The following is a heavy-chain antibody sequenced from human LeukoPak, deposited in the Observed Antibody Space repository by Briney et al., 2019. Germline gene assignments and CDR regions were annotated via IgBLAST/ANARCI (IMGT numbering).Heavy chain of an antibody. D-gene: IGHD5-12*01. CDR3: ARRGVATIIDAFDI. CDR1: GFTVSSNY. V-gene: IGHV3-66*01. J-gene: IGHJ3*02. Sequence: PGGSLRLSCAASGFTVSSNYMSWVRQAPGKGLEWVSVIYSAGSTYYADSVGGRFTISRDNSKNTLYLQMNSLRAEDTAVYYCARRGVATIIDAFDIWGQGTMVTVSS. CDR2: IYSAGST.